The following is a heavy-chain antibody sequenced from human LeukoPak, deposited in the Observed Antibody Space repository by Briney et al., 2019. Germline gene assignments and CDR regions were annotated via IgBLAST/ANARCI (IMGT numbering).Heavy chain of an antibody. J-gene: IGHJ3*02. V-gene: IGHV4-39*01. CDR2: IYYTGST. D-gene: IGHD6-13*01. CDR1: GGSVSSSSFY. CDR3: ARHIGGIAASGDAFDI. Sequence: LETLSLTCTVSGGSVSSSSFYWGWIHQPPGKGLEWIGSIYYTGSTYYNPSLKSRVTISVDTSKNQFSLKLTSVTAADTAVYYCARHIGGIAASGDAFDIWGQGTMVTVSS.